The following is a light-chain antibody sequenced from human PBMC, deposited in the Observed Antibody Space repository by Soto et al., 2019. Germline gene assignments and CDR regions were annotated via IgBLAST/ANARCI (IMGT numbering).Light chain of an antibody. CDR1: SSDVGAYNS. CDR2: EVT. Sequence: QSALTQPASVSGSPGQSITISCTGTSSDVGAYNSVSWYQQLPGKAPKLIIYEVTNRPSGVSSRFSGSKSGNTASLTISGLQAEDEDDYYCNSHGGSSPFYVFGTGTKLTVL. CDR3: NSHGGSSPFYV. V-gene: IGLV2-14*01. J-gene: IGLJ1*01.